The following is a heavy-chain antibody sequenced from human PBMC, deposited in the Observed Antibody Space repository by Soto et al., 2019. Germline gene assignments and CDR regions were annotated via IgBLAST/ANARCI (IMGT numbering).Heavy chain of an antibody. CDR2: ISYDGGKK. CDR1: GFNFSSYA. J-gene: IGHJ4*02. CDR3: AREWQPAARTKPHN. D-gene: IGHD2-2*01. V-gene: IGHV3-30*04. Sequence: PGGSLRLSCAASGFNFSSYAMHWVRQAPGKGLEWVAVISYDGGKKYYADSVKGRFTISRDNSQNTLYVEMTSLSAEDTAVYYFAREWQPAARTKPHNWCPGTLVTVSS.